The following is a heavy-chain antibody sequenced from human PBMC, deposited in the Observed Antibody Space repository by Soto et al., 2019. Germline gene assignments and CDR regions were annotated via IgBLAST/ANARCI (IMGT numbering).Heavy chain of an antibody. D-gene: IGHD1-26*01. V-gene: IGHV4-4*02. J-gene: IGHJ6*02. CDR3: GRVSGSYYYGMDV. CDR1: GGSISSSYW. CDR2: IYHSGST. Sequence: QVQLQESGPGLVKPSGTLSLTCAVSGGSISSSYWWSCVRQPPGKGLEWIGEIYHSGSTNYNPSLKSRVTLSVDKSKNQLSLKVSSVTGADTAVYYCGRVSGSYYYGMDVWGQGTTVTVSS.